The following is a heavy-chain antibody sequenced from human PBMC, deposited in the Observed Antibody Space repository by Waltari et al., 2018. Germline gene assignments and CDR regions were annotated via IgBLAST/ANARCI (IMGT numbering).Heavy chain of an antibody. CDR1: GYTFTGYY. J-gene: IGHJ6*03. V-gene: IGHV1-2*06. CDR2: INPNSGGT. CDR3: ARGGGSYYLNYYYYMDV. D-gene: IGHD1-26*01. Sequence: QVQLVQSGAEVKKPGASVKVSCKASGYTFTGYYMHWVRQAPGQGLEWRGRINPNSGGTNYAQKFQGRVTMTRDTSISTAYMELSRLRSDDTAVYYCARGGGSYYLNYYYYMDVWGKGTTVTVSS.